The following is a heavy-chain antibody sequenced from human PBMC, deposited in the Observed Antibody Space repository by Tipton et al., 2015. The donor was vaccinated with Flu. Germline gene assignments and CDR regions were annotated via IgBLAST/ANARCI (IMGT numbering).Heavy chain of an antibody. Sequence: SLRLSCAASGFTFSSYAMSWVRQAPGKGLEWVSAISGSGGSTYYADSVKGRFTISRDNSKNTLYLQMNSLRAEDTAVYYCAREQSPYSAEYYFDYWGQGTLVTVSS. CDR2: ISGSGGST. D-gene: IGHD1-26*01. V-gene: IGHV3-23*01. CDR3: AREQSPYSAEYYFDY. CDR1: GFTFSSYA. J-gene: IGHJ4*02.